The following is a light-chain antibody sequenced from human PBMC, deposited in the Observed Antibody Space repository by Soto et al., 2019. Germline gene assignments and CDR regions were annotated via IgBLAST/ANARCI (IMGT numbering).Light chain of an antibody. Sequence: NFMLTQPHCVSESPGKTVTISCTRSSGGIASNYVQWYQLRPGSAPTTVIYEDNQRPSGVPDRFSGSIDSSSNSASLTISGLKTEDEADYYCQSYDSGNPWVFGGGTKLTVL. V-gene: IGLV6-57*04. CDR3: QSYDSGNPWV. CDR1: SGGIASNY. J-gene: IGLJ3*02. CDR2: EDN.